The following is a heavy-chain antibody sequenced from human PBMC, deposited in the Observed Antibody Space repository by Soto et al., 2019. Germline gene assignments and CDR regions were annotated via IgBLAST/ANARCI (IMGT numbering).Heavy chain of an antibody. CDR2: ISSSSSYI. D-gene: IGHD3-22*01. CDR3: ARSGWGMIVVVPTIN. Sequence: GGSLRLSCAASGFTFSSYSMNWVRQAPGKGLEWVSSISSSSSYIYYADSVKGRFTISRDNAKNSLYLQMNSLRAEDTAVYYCARSGWGMIVVVPTINWGQGTLVTVSS. CDR1: GFTFSSYS. V-gene: IGHV3-21*01. J-gene: IGHJ4*02.